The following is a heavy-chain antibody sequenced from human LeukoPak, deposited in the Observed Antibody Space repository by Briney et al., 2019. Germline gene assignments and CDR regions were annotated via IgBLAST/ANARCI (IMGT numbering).Heavy chain of an antibody. D-gene: IGHD2-2*02. J-gene: IGHJ5*02. CDR3: ATVSYCSSTSCYRFDP. CDR1: GGSISSYY. V-gene: IGHV4-39*07. CDR2: IYYSGST. Sequence: SETLSLTCTVSGGSISSYYWGWIRQPPGKGLEWIGSIYYSGSTYYNPSLKSRVTISVDTSKNQFSLKLRFVTAADTAVYYCATVSYCSSTSCYRFDPWGQGTLVTVSS.